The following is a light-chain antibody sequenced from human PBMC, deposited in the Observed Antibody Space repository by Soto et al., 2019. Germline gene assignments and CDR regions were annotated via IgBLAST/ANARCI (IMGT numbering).Light chain of an antibody. CDR3: HQDDSSPFT. CDR1: QPVSANY. J-gene: IGKJ3*01. Sequence: VVLTQSPATLSLSPGERATLSCRANQPVSANYLAWYQQKPGQAPRLLIYGASSSATGIPDRFSGSGSGTEFTLTISKLEPEEFAVFYCHQDDSSPFTFCPGTKVDIK. V-gene: IGKV3-20*01. CDR2: GAS.